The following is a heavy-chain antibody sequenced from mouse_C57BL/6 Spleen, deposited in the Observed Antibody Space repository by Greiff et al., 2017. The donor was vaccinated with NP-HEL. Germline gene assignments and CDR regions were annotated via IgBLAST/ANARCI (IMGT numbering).Heavy chain of an antibody. CDR2: ISSGSSTI. D-gene: IGHD3-3*01. CDR3: ARRERDSGFAY. CDR1: GFTFSDYG. J-gene: IGHJ3*01. Sequence: EVKVVESGGGLVKPGGSLKLSCAASGFTFSDYGMHWVRQAPEKGLEWVAYISSGSSTIYYADTVKGRFTISRDNAKNTLFLQMTSLRSEDTAMYYCARRERDSGFAYWGQGTLVTVSA. V-gene: IGHV5-17*01.